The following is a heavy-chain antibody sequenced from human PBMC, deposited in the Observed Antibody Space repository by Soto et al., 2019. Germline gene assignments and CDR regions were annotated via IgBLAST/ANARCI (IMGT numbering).Heavy chain of an antibody. V-gene: IGHV1-18*01. Sequence: QVQLVQSGPEVRKPGASVKVSCEASGYTFTTSGISWVRQVPGQGLEWMGWISTYNGDTNSAQNFQGRVLMTAEPSTGTAYMELMSLKSDDTAVYYCARQGSWPYYYYGLDVWGQGTIVTVSS. CDR3: ARQGSWPYYYYGLDV. CDR1: GYTFTTSG. CDR2: ISTYNGDT. J-gene: IGHJ6*02. D-gene: IGHD1-26*01.